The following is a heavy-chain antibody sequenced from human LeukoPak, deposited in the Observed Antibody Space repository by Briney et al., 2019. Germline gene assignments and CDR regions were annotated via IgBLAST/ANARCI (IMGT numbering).Heavy chain of an antibody. CDR1: GFTFSSYG. CDR2: ISYDGSNK. CDR3: ASGSGWFKFDY. J-gene: IGHJ4*02. Sequence: GGSLRLSCAASGFTFSSYGMHWVRQAPGKGLEWVAVISYDGSNKYYADSVKGRFTISRDNSKNTLYLQMNGLRAEDTAVYYCASGSGWFKFDYWGQGTLVTVSS. V-gene: IGHV3-30*03. D-gene: IGHD6-19*01.